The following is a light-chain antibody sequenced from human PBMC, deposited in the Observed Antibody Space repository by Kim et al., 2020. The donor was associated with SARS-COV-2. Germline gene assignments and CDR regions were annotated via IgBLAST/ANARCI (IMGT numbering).Light chain of an antibody. CDR3: QVWDGGSNHIV. Sequence: APGQTAAITCGGDNIGSKSVHWYQQKPGLAPVLVIYSNNVRPSGIPERFSGSNSGNTATLTVSRVEAGDEADYYCQVWDGGSNHIVFGGGTKVTVL. CDR1: NIGSKS. V-gene: IGLV3-21*04. CDR2: SNN. J-gene: IGLJ2*01.